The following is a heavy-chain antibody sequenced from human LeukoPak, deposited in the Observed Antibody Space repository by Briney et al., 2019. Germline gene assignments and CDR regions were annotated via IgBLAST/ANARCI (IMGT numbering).Heavy chain of an antibody. V-gene: IGHV3-21*01. CDR1: GFTFSSYS. CDR3: ARDATIWYYYDSSGYYLFDY. Sequence: GGSLRLSCAASGFTFSSYSMNWVRQAPGKGLEWASSISSSSSYIYYADSVKGRFTISRDNAKNSLYLQMNSLRAEDTAVYYCARDATIWYYYDSSGYYLFDYWGQGTLVTVSS. D-gene: IGHD3-22*01. J-gene: IGHJ4*02. CDR2: ISSSSSYI.